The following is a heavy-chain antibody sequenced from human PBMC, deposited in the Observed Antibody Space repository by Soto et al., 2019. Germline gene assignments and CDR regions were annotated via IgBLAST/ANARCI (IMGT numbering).Heavy chain of an antibody. V-gene: IGHV1-69*13. CDR1: GGTFSSYA. D-gene: IGHD5-18*01. Sequence: ASVKVSCKASGGTFSSYAISWVRQAPGQGLEWMGGIIPIFGTANYAQKFQGRVTITADESTRTAYMELSSLRSEDTAVYYCARDSVDTAMVDDYYGMDVWGQGTTVTVSS. CDR3: ARDSVDTAMVDDYYGMDV. CDR2: IIPIFGTA. J-gene: IGHJ6*02.